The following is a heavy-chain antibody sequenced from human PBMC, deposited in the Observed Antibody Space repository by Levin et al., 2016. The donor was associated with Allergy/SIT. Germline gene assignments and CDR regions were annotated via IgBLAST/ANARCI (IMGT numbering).Heavy chain of an antibody. J-gene: IGHJ4*02. Sequence: WIRQPPGKRLEWVANIKQDGSEKYYVDSVKGRFTISRDNAKNSLYLQMNSLRAEDTAVYYCARGEVLLWFGELFEDYWGQGTLVTVSS. V-gene: IGHV3-7*01. D-gene: IGHD3-10*01. CDR2: IKQDGSEK. CDR3: ARGEVLLWFGELFEDY.